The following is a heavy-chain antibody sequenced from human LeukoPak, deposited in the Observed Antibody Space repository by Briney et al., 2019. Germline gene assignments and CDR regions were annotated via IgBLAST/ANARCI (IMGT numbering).Heavy chain of an antibody. CDR3: AREGGDCGGDCGHYYYYYMDV. CDR2: IYTSGST. Sequence: SETLSLTCTVSGGSISSYYWSWIRQPAGKGLEWIGRIYTSGSTNYNPSLKSRVTMSVDTSKNQFSLKLSSVTAADTAVYYCAREGGDCGGDCGHYYYYYMDVWGKGTTVTVYS. J-gene: IGHJ6*03. CDR1: GGSISSYY. D-gene: IGHD2-21*02. V-gene: IGHV4-4*07.